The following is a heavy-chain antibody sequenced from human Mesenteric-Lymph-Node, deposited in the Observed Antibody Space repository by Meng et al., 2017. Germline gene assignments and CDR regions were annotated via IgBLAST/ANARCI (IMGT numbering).Heavy chain of an antibody. D-gene: IGHD3-22*01. CDR1: GFSRSTSGVG. CDR3: AHIVGSGLYYISPFDY. CDR2: IYCDDDK. J-gene: IGHJ4*02. Sequence: SGPTLVKPTETLTLTCTFPGFSRSTSGVGVGWISQPTGKALEWLALIYCDDDKRYSPSLKSRLTITKDTSKTQVVLTMTNRDPVDTATNYCAHIVGSGLYYISPFDYWGQGTLVTVSS. V-gene: IGHV2-5*02.